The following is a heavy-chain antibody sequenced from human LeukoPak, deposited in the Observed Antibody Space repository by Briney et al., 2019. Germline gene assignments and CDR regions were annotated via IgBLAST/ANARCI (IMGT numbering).Heavy chain of an antibody. CDR1: GYTFSRHG. D-gene: IGHD3-22*01. Sequence: ASVKVSCKTSGYTFSRHGITWVRQAPGQGFEWMGRVGGYNGNTNYAQSVQGRVTMTTDTSTNTAYMELRSLRSDDTAVYYCAKDIHPGLDSGASCCFDYWGQGTPVTVSS. V-gene: IGHV1-18*01. CDR3: AKDIHPGLDSGASCCFDY. J-gene: IGHJ4*02. CDR2: VGGYNGNT.